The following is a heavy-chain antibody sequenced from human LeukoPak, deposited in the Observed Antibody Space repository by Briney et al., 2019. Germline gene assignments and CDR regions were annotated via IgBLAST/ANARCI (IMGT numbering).Heavy chain of an antibody. Sequence: SETLSLTCAVYGGSFSGYYWSWLRQPPGKGLEWIGEINHSGSTNYNPSLKSRVTISVDTSKNQFSLKLSSVTAADTAVYYCARGIAAAGTSSDMDVWGQGTTVTVSS. CDR1: GGSFSGYY. V-gene: IGHV4-34*01. D-gene: IGHD6-13*01. J-gene: IGHJ6*02. CDR3: ARGIAAAGTSSDMDV. CDR2: INHSGST.